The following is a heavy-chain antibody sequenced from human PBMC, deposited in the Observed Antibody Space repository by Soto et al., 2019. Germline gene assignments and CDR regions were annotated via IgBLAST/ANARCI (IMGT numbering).Heavy chain of an antibody. V-gene: IGHV4-30-4*01. Sequence: PSETLSLTCTVSGGSISSGDYYWSWIRQPPGKGLEWIGYIYYSGSTYYNPSLKSRVTISVDTSKNQFSLKLSSVTAADTAVYYCARGGYNGYDWRPLDIWGQRTLVTVSS. CDR1: GGSISSGDYY. D-gene: IGHD5-12*01. J-gene: IGHJ3*02. CDR2: IYYSGST. CDR3: ARGGYNGYDWRPLDI.